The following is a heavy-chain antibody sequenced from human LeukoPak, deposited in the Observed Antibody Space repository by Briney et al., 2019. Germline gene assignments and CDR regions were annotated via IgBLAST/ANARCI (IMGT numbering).Heavy chain of an antibody. J-gene: IGHJ4*02. CDR2: ITKSGDNT. CDR1: GFTFSSYA. CDR3: AARDCSSSSCYRFDY. D-gene: IGHD2-2*02. V-gene: IGHV3-23*01. Sequence: QPGGSLRLSCAASGFTFSSYAMSWVRQAPGKGLEWVSSITKSGDNTHYADSVKGRFTISRDNSKNTLYLQMSSLRAEDTAVYYCAARDCSSSSCYRFDYWGQGTLITVSS.